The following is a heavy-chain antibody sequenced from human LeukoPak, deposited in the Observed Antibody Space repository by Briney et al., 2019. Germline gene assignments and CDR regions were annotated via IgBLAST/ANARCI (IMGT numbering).Heavy chain of an antibody. D-gene: IGHD3/OR15-3a*01. CDR1: GFTFGKYW. V-gene: IGHV3-7*03. CDR3: ARDQYDTWSRRGNFDS. Sequence: GGSLRLSCVASGFTFGKYWMSWVCQAPGKGLEWVANIKLDGSEKNYVDSVKGRFTISRDNTKNSLYLQMNSLRAEDTAVFYCARDQYDTWSRRGNFDSWGQGTLVIVSS. CDR2: IKLDGSEK. J-gene: IGHJ4*02.